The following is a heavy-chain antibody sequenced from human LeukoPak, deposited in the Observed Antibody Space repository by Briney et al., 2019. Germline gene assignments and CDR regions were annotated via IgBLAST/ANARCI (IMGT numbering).Heavy chain of an antibody. D-gene: IGHD2-2*01. J-gene: IGHJ6*02. V-gene: IGHV4-31*03. CDR3: ARDRRYCSSTSCPDHGMDV. CDR1: GGSISSGGYY. CDR2: IYYSGST. Sequence: SETLSLTCTVSGGSISSGGYYWSWIRQHPGKGLGWIGYIYYSGSTYYNPSLKSRVTISVDTSKNQFSLKLSSVTAADTAVYYCARDRRYCSSTSCPDHGMDVWGQGTTVTVSS.